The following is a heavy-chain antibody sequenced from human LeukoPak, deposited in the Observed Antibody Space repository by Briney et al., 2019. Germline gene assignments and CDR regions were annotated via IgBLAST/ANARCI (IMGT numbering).Heavy chain of an antibody. Sequence: SETLSLTCTVSGGSISSYYRSWIRQPPGKGLEWIGYIYYSGSTNYNPSLKSRVTISVDTSKNQFSLKLSSVTAADTAVYYCARFQSRRVPNYDFWSGYWYYFDYWGQGTLVTVSS. CDR2: IYYSGST. CDR1: GGSISSYY. CDR3: ARFQSRRVPNYDFWSGYWYYFDY. D-gene: IGHD3-3*01. J-gene: IGHJ4*02. V-gene: IGHV4-59*01.